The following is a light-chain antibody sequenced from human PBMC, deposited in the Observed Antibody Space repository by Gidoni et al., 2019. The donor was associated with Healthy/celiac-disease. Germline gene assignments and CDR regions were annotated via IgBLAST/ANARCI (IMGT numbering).Light chain of an antibody. CDR3: AAWDDSLNAQVV. V-gene: IGLV1-44*01. CDR2: SNN. J-gene: IGLJ2*01. Sequence: QSVLTQPPSASGTPGPRVTISCSGSSSNIGSNTVNWYQQLPGTAPKLLIYSNNQRPSGVPDRFSGSKSGTSASLAISGLQSEDEADYYCAAWDDSLNAQVVFGGGTKLTVL. CDR1: SSNIGSNT.